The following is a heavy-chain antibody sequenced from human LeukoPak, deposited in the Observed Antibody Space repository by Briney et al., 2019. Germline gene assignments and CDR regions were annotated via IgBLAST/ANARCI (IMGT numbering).Heavy chain of an antibody. CDR1: GGSISSYY. CDR2: ISGSGSRI. V-gene: IGHV3-23*01. J-gene: IGHJ4*02. Sequence: PSETLSLTCTVSGGSISSYYWSWIRQPPGKGLEWISTISGSGSRISYADSVQGRFTISRDNSKNTVYLRMNSLRAEDTAVYYCARRYCSGDTCYVGFDYWGQGTLVTVSS. CDR3: ARRYCSGDTCYVGFDY. D-gene: IGHD2-15*01.